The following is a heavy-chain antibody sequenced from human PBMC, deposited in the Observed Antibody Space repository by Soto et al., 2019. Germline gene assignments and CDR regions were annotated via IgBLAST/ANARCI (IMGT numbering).Heavy chain of an antibody. V-gene: IGHV4-4*02. Sequence: QVQLQESGPGLVKPSGTLSLTCAVSGGSISSSNWWSWVRQPPGKGLQWIGEIYHSGSTNYIPSLKXRXTXSXXKSRTQFSLKLSSVTAADTAVYYCASRWGEGRVDYWGQGTLVTVSS. CDR1: GGSISSSNW. CDR3: ASRWGEGRVDY. D-gene: IGHD3-10*01. J-gene: IGHJ4*02. CDR2: IYHSGST.